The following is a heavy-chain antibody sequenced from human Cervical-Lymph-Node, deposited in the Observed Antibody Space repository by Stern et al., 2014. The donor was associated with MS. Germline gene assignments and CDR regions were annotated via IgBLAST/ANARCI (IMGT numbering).Heavy chain of an antibody. D-gene: IGHD3-22*01. J-gene: IGHJ4*02. CDR3: AHGPSDYDRDGYYYGFDY. CDR1: GFSFSTSGVG. CDR2: IYWDVDI. Sequence: QVPLKESGPTLVKPSQTLTLTCTFSGFSFSTSGVGVGWIRQPPGKALEWLGFIYWDVDIHYKPSLHSRPPISKEPPKNHMSLLMTNMAPVDTATYYCAHGPSDYDRDGYYYGFDYWGQGTLVTVSS. V-gene: IGHV2-5*02.